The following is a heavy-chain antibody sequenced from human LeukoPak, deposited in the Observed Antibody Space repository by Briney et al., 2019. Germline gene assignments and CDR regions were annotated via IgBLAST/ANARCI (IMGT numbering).Heavy chain of an antibody. J-gene: IGHJ5*02. D-gene: IGHD2-8*01. V-gene: IGHV5-51*01. CDR1: GYSFTSYW. CDR3: ARKYCTNGVCHNWFDP. Sequence: KGGESLKISCKGSGYSFTSYWIGWVRQMPGKGLAWMGIIYPGDSDTRYSPSFQGQVTISADKSISTAYLQWNSLKASDTAMYYCARKYCTNGVCHNWFDPWGQGTLVTVSS. CDR2: IYPGDSDT.